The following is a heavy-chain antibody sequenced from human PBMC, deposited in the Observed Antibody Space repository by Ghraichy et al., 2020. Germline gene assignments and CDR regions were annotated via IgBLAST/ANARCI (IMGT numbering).Heavy chain of an antibody. CDR3: ARPRPPYYYYAMDV. V-gene: IGHV3-7*01. J-gene: IGHJ6*02. CDR2: IKQDGNEK. Sequence: GESLNISCAASGFTLINYWMTWVRQPPGKGLEWVANIKQDGNEKYCVDSVKGPFTISTDNAKNSLYLQMTSVRAEDWAVYYCARPRPPYYYYAMDVWGQGTTVTVSS. CDR1: GFTLINYW. D-gene: IGHD1-14*01.